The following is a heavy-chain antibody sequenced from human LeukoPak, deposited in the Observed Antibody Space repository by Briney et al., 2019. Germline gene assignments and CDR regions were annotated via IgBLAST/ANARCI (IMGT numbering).Heavy chain of an antibody. CDR3: ARVNYYDSSGYSF. CDR1: GFTFSSYS. Sequence: GESLRLSCAASGFTFSSYSMNWVRQAPGKGLEWVSSISSSSSYIYYADSVKGRFTISRDNAKNSLYLQMNSLRAEDTAVYYCARVNYYDSSGYSFWGQGTLVTVSS. CDR2: ISSSSSYI. V-gene: IGHV3-21*01. J-gene: IGHJ4*02. D-gene: IGHD3-22*01.